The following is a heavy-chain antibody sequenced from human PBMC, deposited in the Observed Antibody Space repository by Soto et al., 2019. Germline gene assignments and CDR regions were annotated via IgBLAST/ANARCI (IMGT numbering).Heavy chain of an antibody. D-gene: IGHD6-19*01. CDR3: ARDGGSGIDY. CDR2: IWYDGSKI. CDR1: GFNLTTYG. V-gene: IGHV3-33*01. Sequence: GGSLRLSCAVSGFNLTTYGVDWFRQIPGKGLEWVGVIWYDGSKIYYADSVKGRSTISRDVSKNTLFLQLSSLRADDTAVYYCARDGGSGIDYWGRGTLVPSPQ. J-gene: IGHJ4*02.